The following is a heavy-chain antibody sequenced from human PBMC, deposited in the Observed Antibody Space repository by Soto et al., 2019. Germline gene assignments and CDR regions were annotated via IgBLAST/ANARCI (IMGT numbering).Heavy chain of an antibody. CDR1: GFALSGYA. V-gene: IGHV3-64*01. J-gene: IGHJ6*03. CDR2: ISSNGVGT. Sequence: GSLRLSCAASGFALSGYAMDWVRQAPGKGLEYVSGISSNGVGTYYANSVQGRFTISRDNSKNTVYLQMGSLRPEDMAVYYCARRARPDFYYMDVWGKGTTVTVSS. D-gene: IGHD6-6*01. CDR3: ARRARPDFYYMDV.